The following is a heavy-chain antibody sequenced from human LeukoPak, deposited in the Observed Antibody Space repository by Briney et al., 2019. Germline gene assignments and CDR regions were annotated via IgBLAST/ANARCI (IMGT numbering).Heavy chain of an antibody. CDR1: GFPFSSAW. V-gene: IGHV3-15*01. J-gene: IGHJ4*02. CDR2: IKKKVERAAT. Sequence: GGTLRLSCAVSGFPFSSAWMSWVRQAPGQGLEWVGQIKKKVERAATNYAAPVKGRFTISRDDSQNTLYLQMNSLKVEDTALYYCTPHPSFDYWGQGALVTVSS. CDR3: TPHPSFDY.